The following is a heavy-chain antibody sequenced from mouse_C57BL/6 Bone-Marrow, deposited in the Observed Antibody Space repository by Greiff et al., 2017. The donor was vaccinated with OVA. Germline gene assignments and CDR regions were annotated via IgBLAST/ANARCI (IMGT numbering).Heavy chain of an antibody. CDR2: ISSGGSYT. CDR1: GFTFSSYG. Sequence: EVQRVESGGDLVKPGGSLKLSCAASGFTFSSYGMSWVRQTPDKRLEWVATISSGGSYTYYPDSVKGRFPISRDNAKNTLYLQMSSLKSEDTAMYYCASPRTGTGAMDYWGQGTSVTVSS. D-gene: IGHD4-1*01. V-gene: IGHV5-6*01. CDR3: ASPRTGTGAMDY. J-gene: IGHJ4*01.